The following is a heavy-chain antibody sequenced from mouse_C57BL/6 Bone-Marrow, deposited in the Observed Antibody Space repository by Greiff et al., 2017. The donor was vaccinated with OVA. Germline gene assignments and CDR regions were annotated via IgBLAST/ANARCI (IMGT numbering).Heavy chain of an antibody. J-gene: IGHJ3*01. CDR2: ISSGSSTI. D-gene: IGHD4-1*01. CDR1: GFTFSDYG. Sequence: EVQLVESGGGLVKPGGSLKLSCAASGFTFSDYGMHWVRQAPEKGLEWVAYISSGSSTIYYADTVKGRFTISRDNAKNTLFLQMTSLRSEDTAMYYCASSLTGTIWFAYWGQGTLVTVSA. CDR3: ASSLTGTIWFAY. V-gene: IGHV5-17*01.